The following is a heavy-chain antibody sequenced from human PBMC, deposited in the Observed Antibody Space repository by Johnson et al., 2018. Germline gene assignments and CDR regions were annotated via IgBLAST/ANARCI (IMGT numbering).Heavy chain of an antibody. CDR1: GAMFTFYD. V-gene: IGHV1-69*01. CDR3: ARDGPASVYFQH. CDR2: IIRLFDTA. J-gene: IGHJ1*01. D-gene: IGHD2-2*01. Sequence: QPVDFPVVEEKYGGSVNVFRKTSGAMFTFYDMSWLRHAPGQGVEWMGGIIRLFDTANYAQKFQGRVTITADESTSTAYMGLSSLRSEDTAVYYCARDGPASVYFQHWGEGTLVTVSS.